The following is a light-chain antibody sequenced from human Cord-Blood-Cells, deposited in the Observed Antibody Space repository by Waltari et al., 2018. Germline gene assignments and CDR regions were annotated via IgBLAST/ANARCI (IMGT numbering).Light chain of an antibody. CDR2: GAS. CDR1: QSVSSS. J-gene: IGKJ1*01. Sequence: EIVMTQSPATLSVSPGERAPLSCRASQSVSSSLAWYQQKPGQAPRILIYGASTRATGIPARFSGSGSGTEFTLTLSSLQSEDFAVYYCQQYNNWPWTFGQGTKVEIK. V-gene: IGKV3-15*01. CDR3: QQYNNWPWT.